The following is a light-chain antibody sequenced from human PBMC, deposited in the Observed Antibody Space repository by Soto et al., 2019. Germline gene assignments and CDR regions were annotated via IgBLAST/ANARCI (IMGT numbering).Light chain of an antibody. Sequence: QSVLTQPRSVSGSPGQSVTISCTGTSSDVGGYNYVSWYQQHPGKAPKLMIYDVNKRPSGVPDRFSGSKSGNTASLTISGLQAEHEADYYCCSYAGSSTLYVFGTGTKVTVL. CDR3: CSYAGSSTLYV. CDR2: DVN. V-gene: IGLV2-11*01. J-gene: IGLJ1*01. CDR1: SSDVGGYNY.